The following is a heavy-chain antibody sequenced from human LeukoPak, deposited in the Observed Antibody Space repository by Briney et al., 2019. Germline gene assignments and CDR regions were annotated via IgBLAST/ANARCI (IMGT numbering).Heavy chain of an antibody. J-gene: IGHJ4*02. CDR3: AKDVRKSSTSGGTFDS. Sequence: GGSLRLSCETSGFTFNNYGMHWVRLLPGKGLEWVAFIRSDESDKYYADSVKGRFTIARDNFMNTLYLQMNSLRPEDTAVYYCAKDVRKSSTSGGTFDSWGQGTLVSVSS. V-gene: IGHV3-30*02. CDR2: IRSDESDK. CDR1: GFTFNNYG. D-gene: IGHD3-10*01.